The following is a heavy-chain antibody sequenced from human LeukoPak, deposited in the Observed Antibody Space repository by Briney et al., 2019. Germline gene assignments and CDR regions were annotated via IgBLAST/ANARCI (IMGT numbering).Heavy chain of an antibody. CDR1: GFTFSPYS. CDR2: ITHSSGTI. V-gene: IGHV3-48*04. D-gene: IGHD6-13*01. CDR3: ARVWASSLAFWYFDL. Sequence: PGGSLRLSCAASGFTFSPYSMIWVRRAPGKGLEWLSYITHSSGTIHQADSVKGRFTISRDNAKNSLYLQMHSPRAKATAVYDCARVWASSLAFWYFDLWGRGTLVTVSS. J-gene: IGHJ2*01.